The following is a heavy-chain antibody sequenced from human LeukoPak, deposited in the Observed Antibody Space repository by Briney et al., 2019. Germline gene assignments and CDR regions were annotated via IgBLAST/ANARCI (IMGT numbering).Heavy chain of an antibody. CDR1: GGTFSSYA. CDR3: ARDLYYYDSGGPDY. Sequence: SVKVSCKASGGTFSSYAISWVRQAPGQGLEWMGGIIPIFGTANYAQKFQGRVTITTDESTSTAYMELSSLRSEDTAVYYCARDLYYYDSGGPDYWGQGTLVSVSS. J-gene: IGHJ4*02. CDR2: IIPIFGTA. D-gene: IGHD3-22*01. V-gene: IGHV1-69*05.